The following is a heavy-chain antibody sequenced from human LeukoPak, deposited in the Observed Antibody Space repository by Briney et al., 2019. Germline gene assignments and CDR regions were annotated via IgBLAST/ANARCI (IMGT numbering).Heavy chain of an antibody. CDR3: ARSGYSYVASWFDP. V-gene: IGHV4-59*01. D-gene: IGHD5-18*01. Sequence: SETLSLTCTVSGGSISSYYWSWIRQPPGKGLEWIGYIYYSGSTNYNPSLKSRVTISVGTSKNQFSLKLSSVTAADTAVYYCARSGYSYVASWFDPWGQGTLVTVSS. CDR2: IYYSGST. J-gene: IGHJ5*02. CDR1: GGSISSYY.